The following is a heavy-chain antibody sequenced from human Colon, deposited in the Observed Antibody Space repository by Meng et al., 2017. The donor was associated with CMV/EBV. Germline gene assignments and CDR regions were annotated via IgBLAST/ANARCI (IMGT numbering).Heavy chain of an antibody. CDR3: ARRRLYCDGSGCLHYYFDS. V-gene: IGHV3-30-3*01. J-gene: IGHJ4*02. D-gene: IGHD2-21*01. Sequence: GGSLRLSCAASGFIVSGHHMHWVRQAPGKGLEWVAVISYDGSNKYYADSVKGRFTISRDNSKNTLYLQIDSLRAEDTALYYCARRRLYCDGSGCLHYYFDSMGQGTLVTVSS. CDR1: GFIVSGHH. CDR2: ISYDGSNK.